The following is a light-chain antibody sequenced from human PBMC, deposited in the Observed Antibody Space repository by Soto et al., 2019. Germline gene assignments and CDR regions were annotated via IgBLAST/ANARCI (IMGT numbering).Light chain of an antibody. CDR2: KAS. CDR3: EQYNSYST. Sequence: DIQMTQSPSTLSASVGDRVTITCRASQSISSWLAWYQQKPGKAPKLLIYKASSLESGVPSRFSGSGSGTAFTLTISSLQPDGFATYYGEQYNSYSTVGQGTKLEIK. V-gene: IGKV1-5*03. J-gene: IGKJ2*01. CDR1: QSISSW.